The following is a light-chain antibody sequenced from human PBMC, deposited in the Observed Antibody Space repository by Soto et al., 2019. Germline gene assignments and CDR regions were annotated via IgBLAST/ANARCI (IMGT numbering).Light chain of an antibody. Sequence: DIVLTQSPGTLSLSPGERAILSCRASQTVNNNYLAWCQQKPGQAPRLLISKASNLDSGVPSRFSGSGSGTEFNLTISNLQPEDFATYYCQQYNSFIWTFGQGTKVDIK. CDR2: KAS. J-gene: IGKJ1*01. V-gene: IGKV3-20*01. CDR1: QTVNNNY. CDR3: QQYNSFIWT.